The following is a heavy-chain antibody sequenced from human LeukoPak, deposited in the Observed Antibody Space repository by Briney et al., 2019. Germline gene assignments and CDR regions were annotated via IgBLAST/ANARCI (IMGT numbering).Heavy chain of an antibody. D-gene: IGHD3-22*01. J-gene: IGHJ3*02. Sequence: SETLSLTCTVSGGSISSSSYYWGWIRQPAGKGLEWIGRIYTSGSTNYNHSLKSRVTISVDTSKNHFSLKLTSVTAADTAVYYCARGPYKYDGSGAFDIWGQGTMVTVSS. V-gene: IGHV4-61*02. CDR1: GGSISSSSYY. CDR2: IYTSGST. CDR3: ARGPYKYDGSGAFDI.